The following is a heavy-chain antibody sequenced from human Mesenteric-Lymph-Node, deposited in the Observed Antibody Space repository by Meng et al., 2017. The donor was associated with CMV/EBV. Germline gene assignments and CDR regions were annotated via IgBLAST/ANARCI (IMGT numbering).Heavy chain of an antibody. CDR1: GFIFSDYY. D-gene: IGHD5-18*01. Sequence: GGSLRLSCAASGFIFSDYYMSWIRQAPGKGLERVSSISSSSSYIYYADSVKGRFTISRDNAKNSLYLQMNSLRAEDTAVYYCAREQLWSGYYYYYGMDVWGQGTTVTVSS. J-gene: IGHJ6*02. CDR3: AREQLWSGYYYYYGMDV. V-gene: IGHV3-11*06. CDR2: ISSSSSYI.